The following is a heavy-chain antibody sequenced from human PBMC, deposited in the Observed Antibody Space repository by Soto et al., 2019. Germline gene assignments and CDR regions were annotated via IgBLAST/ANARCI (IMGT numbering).Heavy chain of an antibody. CDR1: GGSFSGYY. Sequence: SETLSLTCAVYGGSFSGYYWSWIRQPPGKGLEWIGEINHSGSTNYNPSLKSRVTISVDTSKNQFSLKLSSVTAADTAVYYCARLSDCSGGRCYSAYFDYWGQGTLVTVSS. V-gene: IGHV4-34*01. CDR3: ARLSDCSGGRCYSAYFDY. D-gene: IGHD2-15*01. CDR2: INHSGST. J-gene: IGHJ4*02.